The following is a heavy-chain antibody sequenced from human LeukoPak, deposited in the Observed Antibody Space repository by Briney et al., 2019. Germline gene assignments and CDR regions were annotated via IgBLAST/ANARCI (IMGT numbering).Heavy chain of an antibody. D-gene: IGHD1-26*01. CDR1: GFTISSYW. Sequence: GGSLRLSCAASGFTISSYWMSWVRQAPGKGLEWVANIKQDGSEKYYVDSVKGRFTISRDNAKNSLYLQMNSLRAEDTAVYYCARDRGIYYYYMDVWGKGTTVTVSS. V-gene: IGHV3-7*01. J-gene: IGHJ6*03. CDR3: ARDRGIYYYYMDV. CDR2: IKQDGSEK.